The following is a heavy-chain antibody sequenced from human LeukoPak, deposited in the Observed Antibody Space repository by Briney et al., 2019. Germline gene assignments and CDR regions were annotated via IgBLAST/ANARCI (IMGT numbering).Heavy chain of an antibody. V-gene: IGHV3-7*01. CDR2: IKQDGSEK. CDR3: ARDLSYYDSSGPFDP. J-gene: IGHJ5*02. Sequence: QPGGSLRLSCAASGFTFSSYWMSWVRQAPGKGLGWVANIKQDGSEKYYVDSVKGRFTISRDNAKNSLYLQMNSLRAEDTAVYYCARDLSYYDSSGPFDPWGQGTLVTVSS. CDR1: GFTFSSYW. D-gene: IGHD3-22*01.